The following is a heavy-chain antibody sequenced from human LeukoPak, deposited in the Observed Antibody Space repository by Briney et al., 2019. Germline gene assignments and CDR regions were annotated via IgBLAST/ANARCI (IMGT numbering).Heavy chain of an antibody. J-gene: IGHJ3*02. CDR3: ATASRGYYDSSGFLGLHGAFDI. CDR2: INPSCGST. CDR1: GYTFTSYY. V-gene: IGHV1-46*01. Sequence: ASVKVSCKACGYTFTSYYMHGVRQARGQGRDWMGIINPSCGSTSYAQNLQGRVTITTDTSTSTTYMELRSLRSDDTAVYYCATASRGYYDSSGFLGLHGAFDIWGQGTMVTVSS. D-gene: IGHD3-22*01.